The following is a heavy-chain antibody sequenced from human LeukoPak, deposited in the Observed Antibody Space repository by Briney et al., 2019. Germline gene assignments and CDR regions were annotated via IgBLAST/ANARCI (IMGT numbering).Heavy chain of an antibody. D-gene: IGHD3-9*01. Sequence: ASVKVSCKASGYTFTSYGISWVRQAPGQGLEWMGWISAYNGNTNYAQKLQGRVTMTTDTSTSTAYMELRSLRSDDTAVYYCARVGLRYFDWLLSWFDPWGQGTLVTDSS. CDR2: ISAYNGNT. CDR1: GYTFTSYG. J-gene: IGHJ5*02. CDR3: ARVGLRYFDWLLSWFDP. V-gene: IGHV1-18*01.